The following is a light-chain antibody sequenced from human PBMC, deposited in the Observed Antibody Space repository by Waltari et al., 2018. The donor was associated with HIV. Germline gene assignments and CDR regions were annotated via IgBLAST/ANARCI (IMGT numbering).Light chain of an antibody. CDR2: DNN. CDR1: RSNLWRHY. Sequence: QSVLTQPPSVSAAPGQKVTIYCSASRSNLWRHYVSWSQQLPGAAPKLLIYDNNKRPSGIPDRFSGSKSGTSATLGITGLQTGDEADYYCGTWDSSLGGWVFGGGTKLAVL. J-gene: IGLJ3*02. CDR3: GTWDSSLGGWV. V-gene: IGLV1-51*01.